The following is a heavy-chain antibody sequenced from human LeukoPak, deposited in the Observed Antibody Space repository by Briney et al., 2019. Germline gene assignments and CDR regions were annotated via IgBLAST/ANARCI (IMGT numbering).Heavy chain of an antibody. J-gene: IGHJ4*02. CDR3: ASSSGRYYRFDY. V-gene: IGHV5-51*01. Sequence: GESLKISCKGSGYSFTTHWIGWVRQIPGEGPEWMGIIYPGDSDTRYSPSFQGQVTISADKSISTAYLQWSSLKASDTAVYYCASSSGRYYRFDYWGQGTLVTVSS. D-gene: IGHD1-26*01. CDR2: IYPGDSDT. CDR1: GYSFTTHW.